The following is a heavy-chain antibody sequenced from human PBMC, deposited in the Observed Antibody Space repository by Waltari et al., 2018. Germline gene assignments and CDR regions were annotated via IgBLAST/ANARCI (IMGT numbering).Heavy chain of an antibody. V-gene: IGHV1-2*02. CDR2: ISPTTGGT. D-gene: IGHD3-16*01. CDR1: GYTFSDYY. Sequence: QAQLAQSGAEVKKPGASVTVSCKASGYTFSDYYIHWVRQAPGQGPEWKGWISPTTGGTSYAQKFQDRVTMTRDTSITTAYMELSGLISDDTAVYYCARDYGDYWGQGTLVTVSS. J-gene: IGHJ4*02. CDR3: ARDYGDY.